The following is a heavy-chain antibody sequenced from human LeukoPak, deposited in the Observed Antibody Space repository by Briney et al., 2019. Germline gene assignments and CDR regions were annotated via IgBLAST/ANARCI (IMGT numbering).Heavy chain of an antibody. J-gene: IGHJ4*02. V-gene: IGHV3-33*01. D-gene: IGHD1-14*01. Sequence: PGRSLRLSCAGSGFNFGGYGMHWFLQTPGKGMEWVAVIAYDGSRAFYADSVKGRFTISRDNSKNTMSVQMDDLRAEDTAVYYCTRYNNDHFDYWGQGTLVTVSS. CDR3: TRYNNDHFDY. CDR1: GFNFGGYG. CDR2: IAYDGSRA.